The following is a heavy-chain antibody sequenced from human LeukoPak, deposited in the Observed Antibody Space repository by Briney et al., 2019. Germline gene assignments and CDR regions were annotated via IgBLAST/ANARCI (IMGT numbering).Heavy chain of an antibody. CDR3: AKALNGGKDY. CDR2: ISPTGSTT. D-gene: IGHD4-23*01. J-gene: IGHJ4*02. V-gene: IGHV3-74*01. Sequence: GGSLRLSCTASGFSFSGHWMHWARQLPGKGLVWVSRISPTGSTTSYADSVKGRFTISRDNSKNTLYLQMNSLRAEDTAVYYCAKALNGGKDYWGQGTLVTVSS. CDR1: GFSFSGHW.